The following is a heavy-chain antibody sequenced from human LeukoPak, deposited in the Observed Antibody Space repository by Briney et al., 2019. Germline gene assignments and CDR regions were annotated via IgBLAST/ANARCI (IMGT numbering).Heavy chain of an antibody. CDR1: GFTFSAYW. Sequence: GGSLRLSCAASGFTFSAYWMTWVRQAPGRGLEWVSDVSGSGNSRYYLDSVEGRFTIYRDNSNNTLYLQMDSLRDEDTAVYYCAKGGVSMIREAAFDSWGQGTQVIVSS. CDR3: AKGGVSMIREAAFDS. CDR2: VSGSGNSR. V-gene: IGHV3-23*01. D-gene: IGHD3-10*01. J-gene: IGHJ4*02.